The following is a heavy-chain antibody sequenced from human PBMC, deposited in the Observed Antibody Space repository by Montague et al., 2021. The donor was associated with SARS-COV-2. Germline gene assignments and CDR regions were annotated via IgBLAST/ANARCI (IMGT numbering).Heavy chain of an antibody. D-gene: IGHD6-19*01. CDR2: ISWNSGSI. CDR1: GFTFGDYA. Sequence: SLRLSCPASGFTFGDYAMHWVRQAPGKGLEWVSGISWNSGSICYADSVKGRFTISRDNSKNSLYLQMNSLRAEDTALYYCAKDKVSGFSGLLAEFFDYWGQGTLVTVSS. V-gene: IGHV3-9*01. CDR3: AKDKVSGFSGLLAEFFDY. J-gene: IGHJ4*02.